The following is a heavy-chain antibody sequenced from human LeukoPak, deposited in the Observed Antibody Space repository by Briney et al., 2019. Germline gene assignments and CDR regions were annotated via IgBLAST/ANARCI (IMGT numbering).Heavy chain of an antibody. CDR1: RGSISSYF. V-gene: IGHV4-59*08. CDR2: IYYSGST. CDR3: ARLKVGASYYHYYMDV. J-gene: IGHJ6*03. D-gene: IGHD1-26*01. Sequence: PGTLSLTRTVSRGSISSYFWSCIRQPPGKGVGCVGYIYYSGSTNYNPPLKRRVTISVDPSKNQFSLKLSSVTVADTAVYYCARLKVGASYYHYYMDVWGEGTTVTVSS.